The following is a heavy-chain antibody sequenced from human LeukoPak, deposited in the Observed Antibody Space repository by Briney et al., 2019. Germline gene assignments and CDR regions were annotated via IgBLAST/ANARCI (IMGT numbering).Heavy chain of an antibody. J-gene: IGHJ4*02. CDR2: IKQDGSEK. CDR1: GCTFSNYW. D-gene: IGHD6-19*01. Sequence: PGGSLRLSCAVSGCTFSNYWMSWVRQAPGKGLEWVANIKQDGSEKYYVDSVKGRFTISRDNAKNSLYLQMNSLRAEDTAVYYCARAIAVAGTVPDYWGQGTLVTVSS. V-gene: IGHV3-7*01. CDR3: ARAIAVAGTVPDY.